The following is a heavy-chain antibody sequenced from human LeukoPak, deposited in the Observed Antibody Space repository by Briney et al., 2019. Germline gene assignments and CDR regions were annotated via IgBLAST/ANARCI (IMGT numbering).Heavy chain of an antibody. J-gene: IGHJ4*02. V-gene: IGHV3-33*01. CDR3: ARDMWSYFYEN. CDR1: GFTLSRYG. CDR2: IWNDGRNK. D-gene: IGHD2/OR15-2a*01. Sequence: GGSLRLSCAASGFTLSRYGMHWVRQAPGKGLEWVAVIWNDGRNKYYADSVKGRFTISRDNSKNTLYLQMNSLRAEDTAVYYCARDMWSYFYENWGQGTLVTVSS.